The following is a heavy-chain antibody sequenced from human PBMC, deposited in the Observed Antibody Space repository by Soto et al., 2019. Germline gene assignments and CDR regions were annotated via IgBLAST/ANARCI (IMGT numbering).Heavy chain of an antibody. V-gene: IGHV5-51*01. J-gene: IGHJ4*02. Sequence: GESLKISCKGSGYSFVSYWIGWVRQMPGKGPEWMGVIYPGDSDTRYSPSFQGQVSISADKSISTAYLQWSSLKASDTAMYYCARRGADKEQFDFWGQGTLVTVSS. CDR1: GYSFVSYW. CDR3: ARRGADKEQFDF. D-gene: IGHD1-1*01. CDR2: IYPGDSDT.